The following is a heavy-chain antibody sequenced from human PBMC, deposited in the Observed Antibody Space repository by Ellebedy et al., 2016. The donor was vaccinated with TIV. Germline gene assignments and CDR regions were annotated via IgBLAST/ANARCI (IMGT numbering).Heavy chain of an antibody. CDR2: IKEDGSEA. J-gene: IGHJ4*02. V-gene: IGHV3-7*03. D-gene: IGHD2-2*01. CDR3: ARAGGQHSTGSGFY. Sequence: PGGSLRLSCAASGFTFSGYWMSWVRQAPGKGLEWVANIKEDGSEAYYVDSVKGRFTISRDNAKNSLYLQMSNLRAEDTAVFYCARAGGQHSTGSGFYWGQGTRVTVST. CDR1: GFTFSGYW.